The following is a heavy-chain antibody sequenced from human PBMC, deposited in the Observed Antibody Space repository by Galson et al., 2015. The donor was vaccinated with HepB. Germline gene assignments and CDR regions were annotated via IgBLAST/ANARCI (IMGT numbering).Heavy chain of an antibody. CDR1: GFTFSSYG. CDR3: ARDLAFYSDYSSSWSFRH. V-gene: IGHV3-48*01. J-gene: IGHJ4*02. CDR2: IGYDSGTI. Sequence: SLRLSCAASGFTFSSYGMNWVRQAPGKGLEWVSYIGYDSGTIYYADSVKGRFTISRDNAKNSLFLQMNSLRAEDTAVYYCARDLAFYSDYSSSWSFRHWGQGTLVTVSS. D-gene: IGHD6-13*01.